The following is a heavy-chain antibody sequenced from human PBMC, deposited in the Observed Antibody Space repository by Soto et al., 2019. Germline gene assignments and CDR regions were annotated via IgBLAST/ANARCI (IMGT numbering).Heavy chain of an antibody. J-gene: IGHJ1*01. CDR1: GGSINSSSYY. CDR3: ARSKVSSSWQH. CDR2: IYYSGST. Sequence: QLQLQESGPGLVKPSETLSLTCTVSGGSINSSSYYWGWIRQPPGKGLEWIGSIYYSGSTYYNPSLKCRVTISVHTSKNQFSLKLSSVTAAVTAVYYCARSKVSSSWQHWGQGTLVTVSS. V-gene: IGHV4-39*01. D-gene: IGHD6-13*01.